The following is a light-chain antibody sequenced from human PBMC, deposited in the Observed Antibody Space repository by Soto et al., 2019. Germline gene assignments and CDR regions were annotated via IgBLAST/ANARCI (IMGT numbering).Light chain of an antibody. Sequence: EIVLTQSPGTLSLSPGERATLSCRASQSVSSSYLAWYQQKPGQAPRLLIYGPSSRATGIPDRFSGSGSGTDFTLTISRLGPEDFAVYYCQQYGSSPTFGQGTKVDIK. CDR1: QSVSSSY. V-gene: IGKV3-20*01. J-gene: IGKJ1*01. CDR2: GPS. CDR3: QQYGSSPT.